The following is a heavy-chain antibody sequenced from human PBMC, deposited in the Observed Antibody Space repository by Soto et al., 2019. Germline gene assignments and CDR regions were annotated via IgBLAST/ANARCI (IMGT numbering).Heavy chain of an antibody. CDR3: ARGSAVPPRIAAAGYKGGYYYYYLDV. Sequence: SETLSLTCAVYGGSFSGYYWSWIRQPPGKGLEWIGEINHSGSTNYNPSLKSRVTISVDTSKNQFSLKLSSVTAADTAVYYCARGSAVPPRIAAAGYKGGYYYYYLDVWGKGTTVTVSS. D-gene: IGHD6-13*01. J-gene: IGHJ6*03. CDR2: INHSGST. V-gene: IGHV4-34*01. CDR1: GGSFSGYY.